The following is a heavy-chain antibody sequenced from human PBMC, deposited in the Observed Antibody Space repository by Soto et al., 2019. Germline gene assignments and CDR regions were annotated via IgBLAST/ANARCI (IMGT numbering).Heavy chain of an antibody. Sequence: SETLSLTCTVSGGSIGSSSYYWGWIRQPPGKGLEWIGSIYDRGSTYSDPSLKSRLTTSLDTSKNQFSLKLTSVTAADTAVYYCARHGYTSGRTYFDYWGQGTLVTVSS. J-gene: IGHJ4*02. CDR1: GGSIGSSSYY. CDR3: ARHGYTSGRTYFDY. CDR2: IYDRGST. V-gene: IGHV4-39*01. D-gene: IGHD6-19*01.